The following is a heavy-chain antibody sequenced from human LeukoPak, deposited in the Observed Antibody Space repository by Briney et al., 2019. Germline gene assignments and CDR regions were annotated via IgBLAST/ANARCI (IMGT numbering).Heavy chain of an antibody. CDR3: ARDDNSGYFSGP. D-gene: IGHD3-22*01. V-gene: IGHV1-46*01. J-gene: IGHJ5*02. CDR1: GYTFPSYF. CDR2: INPTGGST. Sequence: ASVKVSCKASGYTFPSYFMHWVRQAPGQGLEWMGIINPTGGSTTYAQKFQGRVTMTRDTSTSTAYMELSRLRSDDTAVYYCARDDNSGYFSGPWGQGTLVTVSS.